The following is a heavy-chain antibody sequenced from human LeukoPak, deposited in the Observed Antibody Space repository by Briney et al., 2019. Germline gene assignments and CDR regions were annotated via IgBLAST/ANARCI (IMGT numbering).Heavy chain of an antibody. D-gene: IGHD2/OR15-2a*01. CDR2: IDSSSSNI. Sequence: GGSLRLSCAASGFTFSSYGMHWVRQAPGKGLEWISYIDSSSSNIYYADSVKGRFTISRDNAKNSLYLQMNSLRDEDTAVYFCARIYDTTAYWGQGTLVTVSS. J-gene: IGHJ4*02. CDR3: ARIYDTTAY. CDR1: GFTFSSYG. V-gene: IGHV3-48*02.